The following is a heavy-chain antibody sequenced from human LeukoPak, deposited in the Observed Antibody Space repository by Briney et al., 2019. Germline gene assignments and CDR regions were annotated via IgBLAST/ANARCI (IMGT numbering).Heavy chain of an antibody. CDR1: GYTFTGYY. Sequence: ASVKVSCKSSGYTFTGYYMHWVRQAPGQGLEWMGWINPNSGGTNFAQKFQGRVTMTRDTSISTAYMELSRLRSDDTAVYYCARGYYGSGSPDNWGQGTLVTVSS. D-gene: IGHD3-10*01. CDR3: ARGYYGSGSPDN. J-gene: IGHJ4*02. CDR2: INPNSGGT. V-gene: IGHV1-2*02.